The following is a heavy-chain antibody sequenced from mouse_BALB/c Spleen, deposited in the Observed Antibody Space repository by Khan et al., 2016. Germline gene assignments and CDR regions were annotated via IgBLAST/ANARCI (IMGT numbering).Heavy chain of an antibody. V-gene: IGHV7-3*02. CDR3: ARAYDYGYAMDY. CDR2: IRNKANGYTT. Sequence: VQLKESGGGLVQPGGSLRLSCATSGFTFTDYYMSWVRQPPGKALEWLGFIRNKANGYTTEYSASVKGRFTISRDNSQSILYLQMNTLRAEDSATYYCARAYDYGYAMDYWGQGTSVTVSS. J-gene: IGHJ4*01. D-gene: IGHD2-4*01. CDR1: GFTFTDYY.